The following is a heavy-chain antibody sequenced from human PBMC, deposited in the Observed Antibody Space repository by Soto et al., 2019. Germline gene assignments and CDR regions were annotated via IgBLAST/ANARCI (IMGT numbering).Heavy chain of an antibody. CDR2: IYHSGST. CDR1: GGTISSSNL. V-gene: IGHV4-4*02. CDR3: ARDRVAVAAYGMDV. J-gene: IGHJ6*02. D-gene: IGHD6-19*01. Sequence: SGTLSLTCAVSGGTISSSNLCSCVHQPPGKGLEWIGEIYHSGSTNYNPSLKSRVTISVDKSKNQFSLKLSSVTAADTAVYYCARDRVAVAAYGMDVWGQGTTVTVSS.